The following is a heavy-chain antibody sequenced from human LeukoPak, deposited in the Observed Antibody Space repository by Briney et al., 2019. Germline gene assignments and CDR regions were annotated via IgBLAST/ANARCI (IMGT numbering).Heavy chain of an antibody. V-gene: IGHV1-2*02. CDR2: INPNGGGT. D-gene: IGHD2-15*01. J-gene: IGHJ4*02. CDR1: GYTFTGYY. CDR3: ARAEGYCSGGSCYDFRH. Sequence: ASVKVSCKASGYTFTGYYMHWVRQAPGQGLEWMGWINPNGGGTNYAQKFQGRVTMTRDTSISTAYMELSRLRSDDTAVYYCARAEGYCSGGSCYDFRHWGQGTLVTVSS.